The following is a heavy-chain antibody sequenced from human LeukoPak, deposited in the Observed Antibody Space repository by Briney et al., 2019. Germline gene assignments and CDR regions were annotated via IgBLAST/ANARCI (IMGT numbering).Heavy chain of an antibody. V-gene: IGHV1-3*01. CDR1: GYTFTSYA. Sequence: ASVKVSCKASGYTFTSYAMHWVRQDPGQRLEWMGWINAGNGNTKYSQKFQGRVTITRDTSASTAYMELSSLRSEDTAVYYCARDGVLYPQSYYYYGMDVWGQGTTVTVSS. CDR2: INAGNGNT. D-gene: IGHD2-8*01. J-gene: IGHJ6*02. CDR3: ARDGVLYPQSYYYYGMDV.